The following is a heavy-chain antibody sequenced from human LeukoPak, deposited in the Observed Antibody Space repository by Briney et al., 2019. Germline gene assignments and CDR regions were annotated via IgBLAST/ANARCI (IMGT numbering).Heavy chain of an antibody. Sequence: GGSLRLSCAASGFTVSSYAMHWVRQAPGKGLEYVSAISSNGGSTYYANSVKGRFTISRDNSKNTLYLQMGSLRAEDMAVYYCARGGISSWDSNWFDPWGQGTLVTVSS. CDR1: GFTVSSYA. D-gene: IGHD6-13*01. CDR2: ISSNGGST. J-gene: IGHJ5*02. CDR3: ARGGISSWDSNWFDP. V-gene: IGHV3-64*01.